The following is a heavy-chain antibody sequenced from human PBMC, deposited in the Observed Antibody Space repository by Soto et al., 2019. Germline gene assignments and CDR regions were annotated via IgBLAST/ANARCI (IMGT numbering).Heavy chain of an antibody. CDR2: LSWDRSTV. D-gene: IGHD2-2*01. V-gene: IGHV3-9*02. CDR3: AVSSPYIVVLPSSIYFTS. CDR1: GSSSDTFT. Sequence: GGSLRLSCVASGSSSDTFTMHWVRELPGKGLEWVAGLSWDRSTVAYADSVQGRFTISRDHAKNSVDLLMDSLRPDDTALYFCAVSSPYIVVLPSSIYFTSWGPGTQVTVSS. J-gene: IGHJ4*02.